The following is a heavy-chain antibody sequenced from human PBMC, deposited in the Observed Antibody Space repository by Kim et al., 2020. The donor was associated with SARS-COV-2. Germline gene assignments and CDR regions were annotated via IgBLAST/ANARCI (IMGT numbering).Heavy chain of an antibody. D-gene: IGHD2-2*01. CDR1: GFTFSDYA. V-gene: IGHV3-9*01. Sequence: GGSLRLSCAASGFTFSDYAMHWVRQAPGKGLEWVANISWNSGSIGYEDSVKGRFTISRDNAKNSLYLQMNSLRAEDTALYYCAKDMRGVPYGMDVWGQGT. CDR2: ISWNSGSI. J-gene: IGHJ6*02. CDR3: AKDMRGVPYGMDV.